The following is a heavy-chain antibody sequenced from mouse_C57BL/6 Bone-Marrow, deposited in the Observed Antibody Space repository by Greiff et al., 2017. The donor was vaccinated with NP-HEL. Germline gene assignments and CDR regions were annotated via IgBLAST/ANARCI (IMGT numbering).Heavy chain of an antibody. CDR2: INPYNGGT. J-gene: IGHJ2*01. D-gene: IGHD2-5*01. Sequence: EVQLQQSGPVLVKPGASVKMSCKASGYTFTDYYMNWVKQSHGKSLEWIGVINPYNGGTSYNQKFKGKATLTVDKSSSTAYMELNSLTSEDSAVYYCARDRDSNSLDYWGQGTTLTVSS. V-gene: IGHV1-19*01. CDR1: GYTFTDYY. CDR3: ARDRDSNSLDY.